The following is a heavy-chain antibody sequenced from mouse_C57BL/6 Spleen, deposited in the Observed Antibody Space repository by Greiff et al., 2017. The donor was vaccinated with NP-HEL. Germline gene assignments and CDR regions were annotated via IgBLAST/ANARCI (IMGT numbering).Heavy chain of an antibody. CDR3: ARAVYGSSYWYFDV. Sequence: EVMLVESGGGLVKPGGSLKLSCAASGFTFSSYAMSWVRQTPEKRLEWVATISDGGSYTYYPDNVKGRFTISRDNAKNNLYLQMSHLKSEDTAMYYCARAVYGSSYWYFDVWGTGTTVTVSS. CDR2: ISDGGSYT. D-gene: IGHD1-1*01. CDR1: GFTFSSYA. J-gene: IGHJ1*03. V-gene: IGHV5-4*03.